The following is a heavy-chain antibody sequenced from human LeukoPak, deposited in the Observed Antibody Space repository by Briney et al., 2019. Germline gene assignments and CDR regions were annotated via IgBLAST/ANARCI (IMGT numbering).Heavy chain of an antibody. D-gene: IGHD5-18*01. CDR3: ARAGAYSYGFDY. Sequence: ASVKVSCKASGYKFSSYGISWVRQAPGQGLEWMGWISAYNGNTNYAQNFQGRVTMTTDTSTSTAYMELRGLRSDDTAVYYCARAGAYSYGFDYWGQGTLVTVSS. CDR2: ISAYNGNT. CDR1: GYKFSSYG. J-gene: IGHJ4*02. V-gene: IGHV1-18*01.